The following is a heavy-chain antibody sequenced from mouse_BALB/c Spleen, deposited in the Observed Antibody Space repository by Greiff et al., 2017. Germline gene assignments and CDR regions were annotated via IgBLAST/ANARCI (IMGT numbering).Heavy chain of an antibody. CDR2: ISDGGSYT. D-gene: IGHD2-1*01. CDR3: ARDHGNYLDY. CDR1: GFTFSDYY. J-gene: IGHJ2*01. Sequence: EVQGVESGGGLVKPGGSLKLSCAASGFTFSDYYMYWVRQTPEKRLEWVATISDGGSYTYYPDSVKGRFTISRDNAKNNLYLQMSSLKSEDTAMYYCARDHGNYLDYWGQGTTLTVSS. V-gene: IGHV5-4*02.